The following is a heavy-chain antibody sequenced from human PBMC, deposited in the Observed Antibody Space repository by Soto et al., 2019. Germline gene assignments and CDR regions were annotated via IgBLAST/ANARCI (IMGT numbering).Heavy chain of an antibody. D-gene: IGHD3-16*01. CDR1: GYTFTNYA. J-gene: IGHJ6*02. CDR3: ARDLAMDV. CDR2: INAGNGNT. V-gene: IGHV1-3*01. Sequence: QVQLVQSGAEVKKPGASVKVSCKASGYTFTNYAMHWVRQAPGQRLEWMGCINAGNGNTEYSQKFQGRVTITRDTSASTAYMELGSVRSEDTAVYYCARDLAMDVWGQGTTVTVSS.